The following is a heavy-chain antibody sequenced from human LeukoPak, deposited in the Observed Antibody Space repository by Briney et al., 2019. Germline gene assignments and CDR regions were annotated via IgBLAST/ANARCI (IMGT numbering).Heavy chain of an antibody. V-gene: IGHV4-61*02. CDR2: ISGSGST. CDR1: GGSISSSSYY. CDR3: ASPFINSGSYG. Sequence: SETLSLTCTVSGGSISSSSYYWSWIRQAAGKGLEWIGRISGSGSTDYNASLKSRVTMSVDTSKNQLSLKVISVTAADTAVYYCASPFINSGSYGWGQGTLVTVSS. D-gene: IGHD1-26*01. J-gene: IGHJ4*02.